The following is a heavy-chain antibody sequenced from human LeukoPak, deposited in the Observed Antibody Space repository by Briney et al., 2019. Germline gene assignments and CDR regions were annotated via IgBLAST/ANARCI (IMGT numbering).Heavy chain of an antibody. CDR3: AGVDTAMVTELH. D-gene: IGHD5-18*01. CDR2: IYYSGST. CDR1: GGSISSYY. Sequence: PSETLSLTCTVPGGSISSYYWSWIRQPPGKGLEWIGYIYYSGSTNYNPSLKSRVTISVDTSKNQFSLKLSSVTAADTAVYYCAGVDTAMVTELHWGQGTLVTVSS. V-gene: IGHV4-59*01. J-gene: IGHJ4*02.